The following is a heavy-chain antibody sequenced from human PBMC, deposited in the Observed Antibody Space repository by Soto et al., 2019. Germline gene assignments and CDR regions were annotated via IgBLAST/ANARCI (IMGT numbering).Heavy chain of an antibody. CDR2: IYYSGST. D-gene: IGHD6-19*01. Sequence: QRKGLEWIGYIYYSGSTNYNPSLKSRVTISVDTSKNQFSLKLSSVTAADTAVYYWARNTFVAGTHWFHPWCPGILVSVSS. CDR3: ARNTFVAGTHWFHP. J-gene: IGHJ5*02. V-gene: IGHV4-59*08.